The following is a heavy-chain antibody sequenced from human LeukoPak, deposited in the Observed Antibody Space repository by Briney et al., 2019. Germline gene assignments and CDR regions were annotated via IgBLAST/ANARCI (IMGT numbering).Heavy chain of an antibody. CDR3: ERHGYDGFDM. J-gene: IGHJ3*02. CDR2: ITNIGSAI. Sequence: GGSLRLSCVTSGFSFSSYNMNWVRQAPGKGLEWIAFITNIGSAIYYTDSVQGRFTIARDNAKKSMYLQMSSLTAEDTDLYYCERHGYDGFDMWGQGTMVTVSS. D-gene: IGHD6-13*01. V-gene: IGHV3-21*01. CDR1: GFSFSSYN.